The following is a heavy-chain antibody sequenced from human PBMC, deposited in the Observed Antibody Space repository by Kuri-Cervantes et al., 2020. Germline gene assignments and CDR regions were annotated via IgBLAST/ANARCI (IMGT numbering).Heavy chain of an antibody. J-gene: IGHJ4*02. CDR1: GYSIGSAYY. V-gene: IGHV4-38-2*02. CDR3: ARGWSYDY. CDR2: INHSGST. D-gene: IGHD6-13*01. Sequence: LRLSCSVSGYSIGSAYYGAWIRQTPGKGLEWIGEINHSGSTNYNPSLKSRVTISVDTSKNQFSLKLSSVTAADTAVYYCARGWSYDYWGQGTLVTVSS.